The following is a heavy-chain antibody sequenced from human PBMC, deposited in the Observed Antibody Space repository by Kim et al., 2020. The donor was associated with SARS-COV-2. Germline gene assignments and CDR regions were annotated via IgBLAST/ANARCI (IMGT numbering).Heavy chain of an antibody. CDR2: IRSRANSYAT. D-gene: IGHD1-26*01. Sequence: GGSLRLSCAASGFTFTNSTMHWVRQASGKGLEWVGRIRSRANSYATVYAVSVEGRFTISRDDSKNTVYLQMDSLETEDTAVYYCARGPPTKASYWDSFDIWGQGTLVTVSS. V-gene: IGHV3-73*01. J-gene: IGHJ3*02. CDR3: ARGPPTKASYWDSFDI. CDR1: GFTFTNST.